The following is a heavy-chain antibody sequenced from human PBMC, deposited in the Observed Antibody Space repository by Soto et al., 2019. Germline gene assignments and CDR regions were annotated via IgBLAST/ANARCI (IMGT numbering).Heavy chain of an antibody. Sequence: PXETLSLTCTVSGGSFSSGSDYWSWIRQPPGKGLEWIGYIYYTGSTNYNPSLESRVTIPVDTSKNQFSLKLSSVTAADTAVYYCAGETDGYNYDDAFDIWGQGTMVTVSS. J-gene: IGHJ3*02. V-gene: IGHV4-61*01. CDR3: AGETDGYNYDDAFDI. D-gene: IGHD5-12*01. CDR1: GGSFSSGSDY. CDR2: IYYTGST.